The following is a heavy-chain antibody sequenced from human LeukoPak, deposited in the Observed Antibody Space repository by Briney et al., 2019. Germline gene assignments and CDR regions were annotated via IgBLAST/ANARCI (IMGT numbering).Heavy chain of an antibody. CDR1: GFTFSSYG. CDR2: IRYDGSNE. D-gene: IGHD6-13*01. V-gene: IGHV3-30*02. Sequence: PGGSLRLSCAASGFTFSSYGMHWVRQAPGKGLDWVAFIRYDGSNEYYADSVKGRFTISRDNSRNTLYLQMNSLRAEDTAVYYCAKAYSSSWYSGASDYWGQGTLVTVSS. CDR3: AKAYSSSWYSGASDY. J-gene: IGHJ4*02.